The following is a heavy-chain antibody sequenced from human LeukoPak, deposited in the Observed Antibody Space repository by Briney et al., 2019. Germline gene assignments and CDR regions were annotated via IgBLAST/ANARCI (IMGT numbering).Heavy chain of an antibody. V-gene: IGHV4-59*01. Sequence: SETLSLTCTVSGGSISSYYWSWIRQPPGKGLEWIGYIYYSGSTNYNPSLKSRVTISVDTSKNQFSLKLSSVTAADTAVYYCARDCSGGSCRWDAFDIWGQGTMVTVSS. CDR1: GGSISSYY. CDR2: IYYSGST. J-gene: IGHJ3*02. CDR3: ARDCSGGSCRWDAFDI. D-gene: IGHD2-15*01.